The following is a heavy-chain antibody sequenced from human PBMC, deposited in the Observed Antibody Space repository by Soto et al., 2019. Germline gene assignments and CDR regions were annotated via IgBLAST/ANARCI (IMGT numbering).Heavy chain of an antibody. CDR1: GGTFSSYA. J-gene: IGHJ6*02. V-gene: IGHV1-69*13. Sequence: ASVKVSCKASGGTFSSYAISWVRQAPGQGLEWMGGIIPIFGTANYAQKFQGRVTITADESTSTAYMELSSLRSEDTAVYYCARGDLYSSGWYEGGHYYYGMDVWGQGTTVTVSS. D-gene: IGHD6-19*01. CDR2: IIPIFGTA. CDR3: ARGDLYSSGWYEGGHYYYGMDV.